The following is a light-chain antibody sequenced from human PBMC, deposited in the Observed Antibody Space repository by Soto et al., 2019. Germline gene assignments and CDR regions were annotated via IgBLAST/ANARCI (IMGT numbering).Light chain of an antibody. Sequence: EIVLTQSPATLSLSPGERATLSCRASQSVSSYLAWYQQKPGQAPRLLIYDASNRATGIPDRFSGSGSGTDFTLTISSLEPEDSAVYYCQQRSTWPQTFGQGTKVEIK. CDR3: QQRSTWPQT. V-gene: IGKV3-11*01. CDR2: DAS. CDR1: QSVSSY. J-gene: IGKJ1*01.